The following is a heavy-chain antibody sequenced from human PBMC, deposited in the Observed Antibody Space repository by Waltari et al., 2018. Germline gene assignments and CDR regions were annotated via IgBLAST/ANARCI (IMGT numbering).Heavy chain of an antibody. Sequence: QVQLQQWGAGLLKPSETLSLTCAVYGGSFSGYYWSWIRQPPGKGLEWIGEINHSGSTNYNPALKSRVTISVDTSKNQFSLKLSSVTAADTAVYYCARRRVLEWLLLGGEFDYWGQGTLVTVSS. CDR1: GGSFSGYY. D-gene: IGHD3-3*01. J-gene: IGHJ4*02. CDR3: ARRRVLEWLLLGGEFDY. V-gene: IGHV4-34*01. CDR2: INHSGST.